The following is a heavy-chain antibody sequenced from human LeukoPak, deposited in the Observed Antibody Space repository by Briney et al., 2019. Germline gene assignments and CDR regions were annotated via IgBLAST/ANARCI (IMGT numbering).Heavy chain of an antibody. CDR1: GFTFSSYA. V-gene: IGHV3-23*01. Sequence: GGSLRLSCAASGFTFSSYAMSWVRQAPGKGLEWVSVISGSGDSTYYADSVEGRCTISRDNSKDALYLQMNSLRAEDTAVYYCARVGYSGYDYDYWGQGTLVTVSS. CDR3: ARVGYSGYDYDY. J-gene: IGHJ4*02. CDR2: ISGSGDST. D-gene: IGHD5-12*01.